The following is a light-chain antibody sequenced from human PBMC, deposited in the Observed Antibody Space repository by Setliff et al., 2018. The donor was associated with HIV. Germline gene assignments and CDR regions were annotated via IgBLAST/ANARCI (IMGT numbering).Light chain of an antibody. CDR2: EVV. V-gene: IGLV2-23*02. CDR1: NSDVGKFNL. CDR3: CSYAGDDICVR. Sequence: QSVLTQPASVSGSPGQSITISCTGTNSDVGKFNLVSWYQQQPGKAPKLIIYEVVKRPSGISNRFSGSKSGNTASLTISGLQAEDEADYHCCSYAGDDICVRFGGGTK. J-gene: IGLJ2*01.